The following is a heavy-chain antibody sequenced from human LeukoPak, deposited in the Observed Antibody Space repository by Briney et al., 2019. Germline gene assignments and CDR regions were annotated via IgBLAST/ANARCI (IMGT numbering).Heavy chain of an antibody. CDR1: GFTFSSYS. Sequence: GGSLRLPCAASGFTFSSYSMNWVRQAPGKGLEWVSSISSSSSYIYYADSVKGRFTISRDNAKNSLYLQMNSLRAEDTAVYYCARDPYYYGSGSPSPFDCWGQGTLVTVSS. J-gene: IGHJ4*02. CDR3: ARDPYYYGSGSPSPFDC. CDR2: ISSSSSYI. D-gene: IGHD3-10*01. V-gene: IGHV3-21*01.